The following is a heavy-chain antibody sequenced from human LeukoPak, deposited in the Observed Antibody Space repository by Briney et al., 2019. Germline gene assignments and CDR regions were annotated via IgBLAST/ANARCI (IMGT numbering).Heavy chain of an antibody. CDR3: ARDKSSSPYNWFDP. V-gene: IGHV4-4*07. CDR2: IYTTGIT. CDR1: GVSISSYY. J-gene: IGHJ5*02. D-gene: IGHD6-13*01. Sequence: SETLSLTCTVSGVSISSYYWSWIRQPAGKGLEWIGRIYTTGITDYNPSLKSRVTMSVHTSKNQFSLKLNSVTAADTAVYYCARDKSSSPYNWFDPWGQGTLVTVSS.